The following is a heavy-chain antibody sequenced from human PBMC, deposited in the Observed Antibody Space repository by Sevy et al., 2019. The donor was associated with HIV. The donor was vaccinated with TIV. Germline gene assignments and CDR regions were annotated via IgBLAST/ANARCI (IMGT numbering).Heavy chain of an antibody. CDR2: SNHSGGT. CDR3: ARHCTGSSCSHAFDI. D-gene: IGHD2-15*01. J-gene: IGHJ3*02. Sequence: SETLSLTCAVYGGSFSGYYWSWIRQPPGKGLEWIGESNHSGGTNYNPSLKSRVTISVDTSKNQISLKVNSVTAADTAVFYCARHCTGSSCSHAFDIWGQGTRVTVSS. V-gene: IGHV4-34*01. CDR1: GGSFSGYY.